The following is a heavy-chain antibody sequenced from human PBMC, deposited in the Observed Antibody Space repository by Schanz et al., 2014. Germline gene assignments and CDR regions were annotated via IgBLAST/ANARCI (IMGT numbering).Heavy chain of an antibody. V-gene: IGHV3-48*01. Sequence: EVQLVASGGGLVQPGGSLRLSCTASGFTFSSYSMNWVRQAPGKGLEWVSYVSRSTPDIYYADSVKGRFTISRDNSRDTVYLQMNSLRADDTAMYYCAKGRFGELSAFDIWGQGTMVTVSS. CDR3: AKGRFGELSAFDI. CDR2: VSRSTPDI. J-gene: IGHJ3*02. CDR1: GFTFSSYS. D-gene: IGHD3-10*01.